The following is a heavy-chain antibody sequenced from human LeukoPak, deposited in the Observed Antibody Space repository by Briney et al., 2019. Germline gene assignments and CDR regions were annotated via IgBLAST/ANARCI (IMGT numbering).Heavy chain of an antibody. Sequence: PGGSLRLSCAASGFTFSSYGMHWVRQAPGKGLEWVAVVWYDGSKKYYADSVKGRFTISRDNSENTLYLQLNSLRAEDTSMYYCASFRGGDSSGYFDNWGQGTLVTVSS. D-gene: IGHD3-22*01. V-gene: IGHV3-33*01. CDR3: ASFRGGDSSGYFDN. J-gene: IGHJ4*02. CDR1: GFTFSSYG. CDR2: VWYDGSKK.